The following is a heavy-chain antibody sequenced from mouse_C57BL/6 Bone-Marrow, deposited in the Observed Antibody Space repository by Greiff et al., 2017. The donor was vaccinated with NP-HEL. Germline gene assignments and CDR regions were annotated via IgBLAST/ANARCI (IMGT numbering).Heavy chain of an antibody. Sequence: EVQLQESGGGLVKPGGSLKLSCAASGFTFSSYAMSWVRQTPEKRLEWVATISDGGSYTYYPDNVKGRFTISRDNAKNNLYLQMSHLKSEDTAMYYCARDTVVEYYAMDYWGQGTSVTVSS. CDR2: ISDGGSYT. J-gene: IGHJ4*01. V-gene: IGHV5-4*01. CDR1: GFTFSSYA. CDR3: ARDTVVEYYAMDY. D-gene: IGHD1-1*01.